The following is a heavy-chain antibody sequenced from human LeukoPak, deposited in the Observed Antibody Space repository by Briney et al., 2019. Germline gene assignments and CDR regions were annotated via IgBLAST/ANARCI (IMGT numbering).Heavy chain of an antibody. J-gene: IGHJ4*02. CDR2: INPNSGGT. CDR1: GYTFTGYY. V-gene: IGHV1-2*02. CDR3: ARVGLAAAGDY. D-gene: IGHD6-13*01. Sequence: SVKVCCKASGYTFTGYYMHWLRQAPGQGLEWMGWINPNSGGTNYAQKFRGRVTMTRDTSISTAYMELSRLRSDDTAVYYCARVGLAAAGDYCGQGTLVTVSS.